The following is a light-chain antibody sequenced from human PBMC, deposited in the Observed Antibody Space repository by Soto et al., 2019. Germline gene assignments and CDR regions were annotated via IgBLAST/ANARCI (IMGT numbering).Light chain of an antibody. CDR2: DAS. J-gene: IGKJ4*01. CDR3: HEGSESAAVN. Sequence: RTSQNDNSYLAWYQQKPGQAPRLLIYDASKRATDVPARFSGSGSGKDYTHTIRRSQPDDCAVHSSHEGSESAAVNCAGGTKVDI. CDR1: QNDNSY. V-gene: IGKV3-11*01.